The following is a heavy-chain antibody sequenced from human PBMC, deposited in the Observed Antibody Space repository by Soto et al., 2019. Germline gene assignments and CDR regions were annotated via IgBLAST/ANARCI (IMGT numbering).Heavy chain of an antibody. V-gene: IGHV1-2*02. CDR2: VNPKRGGT. CDR1: GYTFSDYF. J-gene: IGHJ2*01. CDR3: ARDSGIPGQVWYFDI. Sequence: QAQLVQSGTEVKKPGASVRVSCKTYGYTFSDYFLHWVRQAPGQGPEWMGFVNPKRGGTQYAQKFQGRVSMTRDTSINTGYMDLSGLTSDDTAVYFCARDSGIPGQVWYFDIWGRGTLVTVSS.